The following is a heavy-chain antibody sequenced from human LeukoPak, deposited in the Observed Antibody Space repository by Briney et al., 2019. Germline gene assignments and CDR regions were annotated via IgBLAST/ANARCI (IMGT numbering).Heavy chain of an antibody. V-gene: IGHV4-59*01. Sequence: SETLSLTCTVSGGSISSYYWSWIRQPPGKGLEWIGYLYYSGSTNYNPSLKSRVTISVDTSKNQFSLKLSSVTAADTAVYYCARAITMIRGNWFDPWGQGTLVTVSS. CDR2: LYYSGST. CDR3: ARAITMIRGNWFDP. D-gene: IGHD3-22*01. J-gene: IGHJ5*02. CDR1: GGSISSYY.